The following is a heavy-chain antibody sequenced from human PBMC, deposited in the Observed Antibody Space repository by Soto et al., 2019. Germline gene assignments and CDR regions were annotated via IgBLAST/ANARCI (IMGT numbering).Heavy chain of an antibody. Sequence: PSETLSLTCTVSGGSISSSSYYWGWICQPPGKGLEWIGYIYYTGITHLNPSLKSRLTMAVDTSKNEFSLKLTSVSAADTAVYFCAREERKGIISWFDPWGQGTPVTVSS. J-gene: IGHJ5*02. CDR1: GGSISSSSYY. D-gene: IGHD2-21*01. CDR2: IYYTGIT. CDR3: AREERKGIISWFDP. V-gene: IGHV4-30-4*08.